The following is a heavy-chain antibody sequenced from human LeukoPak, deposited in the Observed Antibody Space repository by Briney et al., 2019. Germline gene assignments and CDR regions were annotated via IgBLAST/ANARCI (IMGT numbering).Heavy chain of an antibody. CDR1: GFTFSSYG. J-gene: IGHJ4*02. CDR3: AKANWVSNADAVW. CDR2: ISYDGSNK. D-gene: IGHD2-2*01. V-gene: IGHV3-30*18. Sequence: GGSLRLSCAASGFTFSSYGMHWVRQAPGKGLEWVAVISYDGSNKYYADSVKGRFTLSRDDSRNTVYFQLNDLRVEDTAKYYCAKANWVSNADAVWWGQGTQVTVSS.